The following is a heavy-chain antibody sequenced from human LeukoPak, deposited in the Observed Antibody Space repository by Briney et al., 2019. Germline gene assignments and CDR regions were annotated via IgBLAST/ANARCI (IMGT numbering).Heavy chain of an antibody. CDR1: GFTFSRYS. J-gene: IGHJ4*02. D-gene: IGHD2-21*01. Sequence: GGSLRLSCAVSGFTFSRYSMNWVRQAPGKGLEWVSSISSSSSYIYYADSVKGRFTISRDNAKNSLYLQMNSLRAEDTAVYYCAKEAPHTAVLIALPEWNYINSWGRGILVSVSS. CDR2: ISSSSSYI. CDR3: AKEAPHTAVLIALPEWNYINS. V-gene: IGHV3-21*04.